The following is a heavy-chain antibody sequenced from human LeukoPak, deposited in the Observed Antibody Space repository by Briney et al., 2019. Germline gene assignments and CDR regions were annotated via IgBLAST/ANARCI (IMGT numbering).Heavy chain of an antibody. CDR2: TRDKARGYTT. CDR1: GVTLSDHH. V-gene: IGHV3-72*01. CDR3: ARDRYGDYSKDY. Sequence: GGSLRLSCAASGVTLSDHHMDWVRQAPGKGLEWVGRTRDKARGYTTEYAASVKGRFTISRDDSKTLVYLQMNSLRAEDTAVYYCARDRYGDYSKDYWGQGTLVTVSS. D-gene: IGHD4-17*01. J-gene: IGHJ4*02.